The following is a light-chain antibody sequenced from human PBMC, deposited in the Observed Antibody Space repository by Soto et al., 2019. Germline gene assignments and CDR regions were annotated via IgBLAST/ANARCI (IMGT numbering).Light chain of an antibody. Sequence: EIVLTQSPGTLSLSPGERATLSCRASQSVSSSDLAWYQQKPGQAPRLLIYGASSRATGIPDRFSASGSGTDFTLTISRLEPEDFAVYYCQQYESSPRTFGQGTKVDIK. CDR1: QSVSSSD. CDR2: GAS. CDR3: QQYESSPRT. V-gene: IGKV3-20*01. J-gene: IGKJ1*01.